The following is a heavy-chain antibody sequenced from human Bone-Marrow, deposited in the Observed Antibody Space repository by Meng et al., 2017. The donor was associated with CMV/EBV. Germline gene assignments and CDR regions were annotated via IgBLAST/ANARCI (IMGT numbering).Heavy chain of an antibody. CDR2: INPNSGGT. CDR3: AKLDVVVITTSGRWFDP. Sequence: YSFTCYYIHWVRHAPAHGLEWMGRINPNSGGTHYAQTFQRRVTMTSDTSISTAYMELNSLRAEDTAVYYCAKLDVVVITTSGRWFDPWGQGTLVTVSS. J-gene: IGHJ5*02. CDR1: YSFTCYY. V-gene: IGHV1-2*06. D-gene: IGHD3-22*01.